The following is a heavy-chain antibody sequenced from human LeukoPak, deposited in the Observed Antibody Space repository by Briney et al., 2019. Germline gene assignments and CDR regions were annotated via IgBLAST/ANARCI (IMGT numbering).Heavy chain of an antibody. CDR3: ARDVGGYRYGYRPTELYWYFDL. D-gene: IGHD5-18*01. Sequence: SETLSLTCTVSGGSISSGSYYWTWIRQPAGKGLEWIGRISTSGRTNFNPSLKSRVTISIDTSKNLFSLKLSSVTAADTAVYYCARDVGGYRYGYRPTELYWYFDLWGRGTLVTVSS. V-gene: IGHV4-61*02. CDR1: GGSISSGSYY. CDR2: ISTSGRT. J-gene: IGHJ2*01.